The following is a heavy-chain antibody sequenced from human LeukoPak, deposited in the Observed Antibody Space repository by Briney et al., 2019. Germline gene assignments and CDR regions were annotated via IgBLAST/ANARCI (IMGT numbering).Heavy chain of an antibody. Sequence: PSETLSLTCAVYGGSFSGYYWSWIRQPPGKGLEWIGEINHSGSTNYNPSLKSRVTISVDTSKNQFSLKLSPVTAADTAVYYCARGPDGDVLMVYATFDYWGQGTLVTVSS. V-gene: IGHV4-34*01. D-gene: IGHD2-8*01. CDR2: INHSGST. CDR3: ARGPDGDVLMVYATFDY. J-gene: IGHJ4*02. CDR1: GGSFSGYY.